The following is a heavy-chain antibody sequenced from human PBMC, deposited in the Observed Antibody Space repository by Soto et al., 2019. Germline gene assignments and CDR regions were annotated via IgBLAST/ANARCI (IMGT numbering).Heavy chain of an antibody. D-gene: IGHD1-1*01. J-gene: IGHJ4*02. V-gene: IGHV4-39*01. CDR1: GGSISSPSYY. CDR3: ARLPGITTFLRYY. Sequence: QLQLQESGPGLVKPSENLSLTRSVSGGSISSPSYYWGWIRQPPGKGLEWIGSIYYSGNTYYNPSLKSRVTIFVDTSRNQFSMKVNSVTAADTAVYFCARLPGITTFLRYYWGQGTLVTVSS. CDR2: IYYSGNT.